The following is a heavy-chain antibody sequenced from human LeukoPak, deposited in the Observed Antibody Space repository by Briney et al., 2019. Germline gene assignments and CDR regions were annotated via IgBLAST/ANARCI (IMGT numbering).Heavy chain of an antibody. CDR2: INPNSGGT. CDR3: ARDGDDWNYGYWFDP. D-gene: IGHD1-7*01. V-gene: IGHV1-2*02. Sequence: VASVKVSCKASGYTFTSYDINWVRQAPGQGLEWMGWINPNSGGTNYAQKFQGRVTMTRDTSISTAYMELSRLRSDDTAVYYCARDGDDWNYGYWFDPWGQGTLVTVSS. CDR1: GYTFTSYD. J-gene: IGHJ5*02.